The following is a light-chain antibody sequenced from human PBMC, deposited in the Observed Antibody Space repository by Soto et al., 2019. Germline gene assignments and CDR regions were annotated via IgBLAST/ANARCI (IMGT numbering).Light chain of an antibody. CDR3: QQYGSSPTWT. J-gene: IGKJ1*01. V-gene: IGKV3-20*01. CDR2: GAS. CDR1: QSVSSSY. Sequence: ESGLTQSPGTLSLSPGEIATLSCRAIQSVSSSYFAWYPQKPGQAPRLLIYGASSRATGIPDRFSGSGSGPDFPLTISRLEPEDVAVYYCQQYGSSPTWTFGQGTNVEIQ.